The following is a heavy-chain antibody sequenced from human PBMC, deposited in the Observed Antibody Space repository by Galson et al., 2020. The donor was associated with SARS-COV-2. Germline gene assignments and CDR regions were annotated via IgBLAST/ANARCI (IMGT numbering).Heavy chain of an antibody. CDR2: LDSDDYK. V-gene: IGHV2-70*11. J-gene: IGHJ6*02. CDR1: GFSLSTSGMY. CDR3: VRASQAAAGSVYCYGMDV. Sequence: ESGPTLVKPTQTLTLTCTFSGFSLSTSGMYVSWIRQPPGKALEWLARLDSDDYKYYSTSLNTRPTIPKATSKNQVVLTLTNMDPVDTATYSSVRASQAAAGSVYCYGMDVWGQGTTVTVSS. D-gene: IGHD6-13*01.